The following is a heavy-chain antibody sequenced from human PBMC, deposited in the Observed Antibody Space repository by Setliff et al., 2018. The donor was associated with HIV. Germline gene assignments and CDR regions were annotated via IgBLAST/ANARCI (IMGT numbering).Heavy chain of an antibody. V-gene: IGHV3-23*01. CDR3: AKDHAGGGYHDILPPS. Sequence: LRLSCAASGFRFNIYAMTWVRQAPGKGLQWVSSISGSGSTTNYADSVKGRFTISRDNSKSTLYLLMNSLRDGDTALYYCAKDHAGGGYHDILPPSWGQGTMVTVSS. CDR2: ISGSGSTT. J-gene: IGHJ3*01. CDR1: GFRFNIYA. D-gene: IGHD3-9*01.